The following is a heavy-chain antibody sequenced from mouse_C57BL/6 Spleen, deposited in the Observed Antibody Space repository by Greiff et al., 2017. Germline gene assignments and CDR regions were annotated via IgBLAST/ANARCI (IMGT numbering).Heavy chain of an antibody. J-gene: IGHJ4*01. Sequence: EVQLVESGPELVKPGASVKISCKASGYSFTGYYMNWVKQSPEKSLEWIGEINPSTGGTTYNQKFKAKATLTVDKSSSTAYMQLKSLTSEDSAVYYCARYYDRGDYAMDYWGQGTSVTVSS. CDR2: INPSTGGT. V-gene: IGHV1-42*01. CDR3: ARYYDRGDYAMDY. D-gene: IGHD2-4*01. CDR1: GYSFTGYY.